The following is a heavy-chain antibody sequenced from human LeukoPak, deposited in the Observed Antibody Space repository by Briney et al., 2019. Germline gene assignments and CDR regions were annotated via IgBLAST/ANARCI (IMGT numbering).Heavy chain of an antibody. V-gene: IGHV3-23*01. CDR1: GFTFSSYA. CDR2: ISGSGDST. D-gene: IGHD3-10*01. Sequence: PGGALRLSCAASGFTFSSYAMSSVRQAPGKGLEWVSAISGSGDSTYYAESVKGRFIISRDNSKNTLYLQMNSLRAEDTAIYYCAKARHYGSGSYYINYYYYYMDVWGKGTTVTVSS. J-gene: IGHJ6*03. CDR3: AKARHYGSGSYYINYYYYYMDV.